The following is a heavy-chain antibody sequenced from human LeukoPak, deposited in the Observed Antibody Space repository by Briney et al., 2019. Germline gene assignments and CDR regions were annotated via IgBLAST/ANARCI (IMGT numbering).Heavy chain of an antibody. CDR3: ASDTHLAD. Sequence: SETLSLTCAVSGYSISSAYYWGWIRQPPGKGLEWIGNIYHGGTSYYNPSLKSRVTISVDTSKNQFSLKLSSVTAADTAVYYCASDTHLADWGQGTLVTVSS. CDR2: IYHGGTS. V-gene: IGHV4-38-2*01. J-gene: IGHJ4*02. CDR1: GYSISSAYY. D-gene: IGHD2-2*02.